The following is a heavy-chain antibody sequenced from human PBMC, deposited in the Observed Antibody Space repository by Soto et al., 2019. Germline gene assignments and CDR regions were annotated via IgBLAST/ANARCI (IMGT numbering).Heavy chain of an antibody. J-gene: IGHJ3*02. V-gene: IGHV4-30-2*01. CDR2: IFHGGTT. D-gene: IGHD3-22*01. Sequence: QLQLQESGSGLVKPSTTLSLTCTVSGGSISSGRYSWSWIRQPPGKSLEWIGNIFHGGTTYYNPSLKSRLTISVDRSKSQFSLRLSSVTASDTAMYYCARGPYDSTGYFSAFDIWGQGTMVTVSS. CDR1: GGSISSGRYS. CDR3: ARGPYDSTGYFSAFDI.